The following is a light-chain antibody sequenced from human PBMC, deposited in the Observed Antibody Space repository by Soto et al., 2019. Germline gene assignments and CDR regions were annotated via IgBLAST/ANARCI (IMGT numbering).Light chain of an antibody. CDR2: DAS. CDR3: QVRDVWPS. V-gene: IGKV3-11*01. Sequence: IVLTQSPVTLAVSPGESAVLSCRASQSVSTSLAWYQHKPGQAPRLFIYDASKRAPGIPARFTGSGSGTDFTLTIGSLEPEDIAIYYCQVRDVWPSFGQGTKVEIK. CDR1: QSVSTS. J-gene: IGKJ1*01.